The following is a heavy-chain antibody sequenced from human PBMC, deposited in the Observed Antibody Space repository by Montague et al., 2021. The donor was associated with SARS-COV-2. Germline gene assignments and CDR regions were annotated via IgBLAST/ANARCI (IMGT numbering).Heavy chain of an antibody. V-gene: IGHV4-59*08. CDR3: ARHALGYFDWLNDEYFDY. Sequence: SETLSLTCTVSGGSISSYYWSWIRQPPGKGLEWIGYIYYSGSTNYNPSLKSRVTISVDTSKNQFSLKLSSLTAAVTAVYYCARHALGYFDWLNDEYFDYWGQGTLSPSPQ. CDR1: GGSISSYY. D-gene: IGHD3-9*01. J-gene: IGHJ4*02. CDR2: IYYSGST.